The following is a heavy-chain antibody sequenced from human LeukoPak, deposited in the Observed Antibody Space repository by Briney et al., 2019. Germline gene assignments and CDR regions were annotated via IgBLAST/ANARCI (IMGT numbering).Heavy chain of an antibody. D-gene: IGHD3-10*01. CDR3: SRAKPGSPPDY. Sequence: PSETLSLTCTVSGGPISSYYWSWIRQPPGKGLEYIGYVYDTGSTNLRPSLKSRVTLSLDTRKNQFALTIDSLTAPGPGNNFRSRAKPGSPPDYWGQGTLVTVSS. J-gene: IGHJ4*02. V-gene: IGHV4-59*01. CDR2: VYDTGST. CDR1: GGPISSYY.